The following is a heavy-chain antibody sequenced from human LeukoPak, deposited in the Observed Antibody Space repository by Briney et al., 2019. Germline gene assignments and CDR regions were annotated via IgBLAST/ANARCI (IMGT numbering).Heavy chain of an antibody. CDR1: GASISSSNCY. J-gene: IGHJ4*02. Sequence: SETLSLTCAVSGASISSSNCYWGWIRQPPGKGLEWIGSTYYSGSTYYNPSLKTRVTISVDTSKNQFSLKVSSVTAADTAVYYCASLRPPIVGATWIDYWGQGTLVTVSS. V-gene: IGHV4-39*01. CDR3: ASLRPPIVGATWIDY. CDR2: TYYSGST. D-gene: IGHD1-26*01.